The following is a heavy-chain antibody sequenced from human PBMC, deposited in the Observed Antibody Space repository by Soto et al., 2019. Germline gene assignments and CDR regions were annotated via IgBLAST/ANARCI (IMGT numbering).Heavy chain of an antibody. V-gene: IGHV3-23*01. CDR2: ISVSGLNK. Sequence: TGGSLRLSCAASGFTFENFGMSWVRQAPGEGLEWISSISVSGLNKYYADSVKGRFTISRDNSKNTVYLELSNLRAEDTAVYHCAKNQGVELVPLATVDWFDRWGQGSVVTVSS. CDR1: GFTFENFG. CDR3: AKNQGVELVPLATVDWFDR. J-gene: IGHJ5*02. D-gene: IGHD1-26*01.